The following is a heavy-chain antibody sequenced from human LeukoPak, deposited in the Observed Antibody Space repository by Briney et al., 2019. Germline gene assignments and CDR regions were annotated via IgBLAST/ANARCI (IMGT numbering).Heavy chain of an antibody. J-gene: IGHJ6*04. Sequence: GGSLRLSCAASGFTFSIYGMNWVRQAPGKGLEWVSYISSSGSTIYCADSVKGRFTISRDNAKNSLYLQMNSLRAEDTAVYYCAELGITMIGGVWGKGTTVTISS. CDR2: ISSSGSTI. CDR3: AELGITMIGGV. D-gene: IGHD3-10*02. V-gene: IGHV3-48*04. CDR1: GFTFSIYG.